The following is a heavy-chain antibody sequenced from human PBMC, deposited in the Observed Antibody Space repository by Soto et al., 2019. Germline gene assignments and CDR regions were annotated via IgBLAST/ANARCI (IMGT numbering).Heavy chain of an antibody. D-gene: IGHD2-8*02. Sequence: HPWWSLRLSCASSGFICSSYDMSWVRQAPGKGLEWVSTILVDGRTFYVDSVKGRFTISRDSSQNTVYLQMNSLTAGDTALYYCAKATATGGGAFDICGQGTMVTVSS. CDR1: GFICSSYD. J-gene: IGHJ3*02. CDR2: ILVDGRT. CDR3: AKATATGGGAFDI. V-gene: IGHV3-23*01.